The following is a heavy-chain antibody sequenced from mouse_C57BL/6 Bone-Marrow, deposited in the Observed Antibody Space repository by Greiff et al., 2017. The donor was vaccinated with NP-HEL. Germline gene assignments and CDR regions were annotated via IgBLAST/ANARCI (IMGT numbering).Heavy chain of an antibody. Sequence: VQLQESGAELARPGASVKLSCKASGYTFTSYGISWVKQRTGQGLEWIGEIYPRSGNTYYNEKFKGKATLTADKSSSTAYMELRSLTSEDSAVYFCARSLYYYGSRGDYFDYWGQGTTLTVSS. CDR3: ARSLYYYGSRGDYFDY. D-gene: IGHD1-1*01. V-gene: IGHV1-81*01. CDR1: GYTFTSYG. CDR2: IYPRSGNT. J-gene: IGHJ2*01.